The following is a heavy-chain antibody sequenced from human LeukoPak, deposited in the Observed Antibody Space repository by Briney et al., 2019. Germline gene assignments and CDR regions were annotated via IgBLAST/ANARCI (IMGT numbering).Heavy chain of an antibody. V-gene: IGHV3-30-3*01. Sequence: GGPLRLSCAASGFTFSSYAMHWVRQAPGKGLEWVTVISYDGSNKYFADSVKGRFTISRDNSKNTLYLQMNSLRAEDTAVYYCARETGSAVGSTDFDYWGQGTLVTVSS. J-gene: IGHJ4*02. CDR1: GFTFSSYA. CDR3: ARETGSAVGSTDFDY. D-gene: IGHD4-17*01. CDR2: ISYDGSNK.